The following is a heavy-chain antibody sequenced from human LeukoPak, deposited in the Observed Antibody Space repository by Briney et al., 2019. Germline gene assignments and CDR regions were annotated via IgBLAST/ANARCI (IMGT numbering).Heavy chain of an antibody. Sequence: PPETPSLTCTVSGGSISSYYWSWIRQPAGKGLEWIGRIYTSGSTNYNPSLKSRVTVSVDTSKNQSSLKLSSVTAADTAVYYCARAVGSGSFQTYYYYMDVWGKGTTVTISS. CDR2: IYTSGST. V-gene: IGHV4-4*07. D-gene: IGHD3-10*01. CDR3: ARAVGSGSFQTYYYYMDV. CDR1: GGSISSYY. J-gene: IGHJ6*03.